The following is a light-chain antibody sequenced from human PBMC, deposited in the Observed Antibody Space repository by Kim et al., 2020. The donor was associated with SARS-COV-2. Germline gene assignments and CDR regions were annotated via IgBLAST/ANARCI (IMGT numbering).Light chain of an antibody. CDR2: TDD. J-gene: IGLJ3*02. CDR1: SSNIGSNT. Sequence: GQRVTSSCSGSSSNIGSNTVNWYQQFPGTAPQLLIDTDDRRPSGVSDRVSCSKSGTSASLAISALRSEDEAAYYCATWDDSLDVWMFGGGTQLTVL. CDR3: ATWDDSLDVWM. V-gene: IGLV1-44*01.